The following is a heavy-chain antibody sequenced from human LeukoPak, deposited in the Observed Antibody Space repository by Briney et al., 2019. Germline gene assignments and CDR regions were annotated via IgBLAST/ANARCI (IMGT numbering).Heavy chain of an antibody. D-gene: IGHD3-22*01. CDR3: AREQGGYPGYFDY. CDR1: GFTFSSYS. J-gene: IGHJ4*02. V-gene: IGHV3-21*01. Sequence: GGSLRLSCAASGFTFSSYSMNWVRQAPGKGLEWVSSISSSSSYIYYADSVKGRFTISRDNAKNSLYLQMNGLRAEDTAVYYCAREQGGYPGYFDYWGQGTLVTVSS. CDR2: ISSSSSYI.